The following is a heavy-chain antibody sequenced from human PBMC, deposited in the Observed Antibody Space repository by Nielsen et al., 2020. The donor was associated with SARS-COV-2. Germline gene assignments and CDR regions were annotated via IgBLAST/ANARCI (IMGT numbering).Heavy chain of an antibody. Sequence: GESLKISCAASGFTFSNYIMSWVRQAPGKGLEWVSSITAPGSYTYYAGSVKGRFTISRDNSKNTLYLQMNSLRAEDTAVYYCAKEGTLLWSIPRTPWFDSWGQGALVTVSS. CDR2: ITAPGSYT. D-gene: IGHD3-10*01. J-gene: IGHJ5*01. V-gene: IGHV3-23*01. CDR1: GFTFSNYI. CDR3: AKEGTLLWSIPRTPWFDS.